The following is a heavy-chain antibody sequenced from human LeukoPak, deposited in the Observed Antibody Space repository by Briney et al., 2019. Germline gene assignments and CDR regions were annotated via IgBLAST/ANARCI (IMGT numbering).Heavy chain of an antibody. J-gene: IGHJ5*02. CDR2: INPNTGDT. CDR3: ARVYQPYFNYRGYFSREVHSFDH. Sequence: ASVQVSCKASGDSFIGVYLHWGREAPGQGLEWMGWINPNTGDTKYAQRFQGRATMTRDTSISTAYLELRTVDTAVYYCARVYQPYFNYRGYFSREVHSFDHWGQGKLVTVSS. D-gene: IGHD2-2*01. CDR1: GDSFIGVY. V-gene: IGHV1-2*02.